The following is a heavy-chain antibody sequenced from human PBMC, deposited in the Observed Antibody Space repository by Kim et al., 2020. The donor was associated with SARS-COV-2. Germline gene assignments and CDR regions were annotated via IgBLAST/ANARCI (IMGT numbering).Heavy chain of an antibody. Sequence: GGSLRLSCAASGFTFSSYAMSWVRQAPGKGLEWVSAISGSGGSTYYADSVKGRFTISRDNSKNTLYLQMNSLRAEDTAVYYCANPNYDILTGYYFWGQGTLVTVSS. CDR1: GFTFSSYA. J-gene: IGHJ4*02. CDR3: ANPNYDILTGYYF. D-gene: IGHD3-9*01. V-gene: IGHV3-23*01. CDR2: ISGSGGST.